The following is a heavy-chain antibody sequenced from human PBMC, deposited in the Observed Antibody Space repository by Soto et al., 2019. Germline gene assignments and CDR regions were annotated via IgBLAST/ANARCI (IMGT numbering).Heavy chain of an antibody. D-gene: IGHD2-2*03. V-gene: IGHV3-30-3*01. CDR3: TTERNLDIVVVPAVRYGMDV. CDR2: ISYDGSNK. Sequence: GGSLRLSCAASGFTFSSYAMHWVRQAPGKGLEWVAVISYDGSNKYYADSVKGRFTISRDNSKNTLYLQMNSLKTEDTAVYYCTTERNLDIVVVPAVRYGMDVWGQGTTVTVS. J-gene: IGHJ6*02. CDR1: GFTFSSYA.